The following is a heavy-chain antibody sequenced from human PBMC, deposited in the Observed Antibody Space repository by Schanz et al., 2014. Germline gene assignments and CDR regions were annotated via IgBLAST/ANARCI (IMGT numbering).Heavy chain of an antibody. CDR3: AKDGRLPYYGTGSDFDY. J-gene: IGHJ4*02. D-gene: IGHD3-22*01. V-gene: IGHV3-23*01. CDR1: GFTFTTYA. CDR2: IEFSGGTT. Sequence: DVQLLESGGGLVQPGESLRLSCAASGFTFTTYAMSWVRQAPGKGLEWVSGIEFSGGTTYYADSVKGRFTISRDNLKNTVYLQMNSLRAGDTAVYYCAKDGRLPYYGTGSDFDYWGQGTLVAVSS.